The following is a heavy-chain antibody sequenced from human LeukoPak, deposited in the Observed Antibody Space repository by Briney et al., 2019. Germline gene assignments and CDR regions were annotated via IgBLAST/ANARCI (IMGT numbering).Heavy chain of an antibody. V-gene: IGHV3-48*03. CDR1: GFTFSSYE. Sequence: GGSLRLSCAASGFTFSSYEMNWVRQAPGKGLEWVSYISSSGSTIYYADSVKGRFTISRDNAKNSLYLQMNSLRAEDTAVYYCARLSTRPKYYFDYWGQGTLVTVSS. CDR2: ISSSGSTI. J-gene: IGHJ4*02. D-gene: IGHD2-2*01. CDR3: ARLSTRPKYYFDY.